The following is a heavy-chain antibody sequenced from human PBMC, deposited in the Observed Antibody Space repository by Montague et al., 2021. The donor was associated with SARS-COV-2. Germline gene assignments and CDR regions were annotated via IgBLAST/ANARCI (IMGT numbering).Heavy chain of an antibody. V-gene: IGHV4-39*01. CDR1: GGSISSSSYY. D-gene: IGHD5-12*01. CDR2: IYYSGST. J-gene: IGHJ6*02. CDR3: ARLYSGYDYYYGMDV. Sequence: SETLSLTCTVSGGSISSSSYYWGWIRQPPGKGLEWIGSIYYSGSTYYNPSLKSRVTISVDTSKNQFSLKLSSVTAADTAVYYCARLYSGYDYYYGMDVWGQGTTVTVS.